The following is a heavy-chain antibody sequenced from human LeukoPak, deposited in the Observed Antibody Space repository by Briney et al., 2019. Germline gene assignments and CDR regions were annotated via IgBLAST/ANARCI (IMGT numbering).Heavy chain of an antibody. CDR2: IIPIFGTA. CDR1: GGTFSSYA. Sequence: SVKVSCKASGGTFSSYAISWVRQAPGQGLEWMGGIIPIFGTANYAQKFQGRVTITTDESTSTAYMELSSLRSEDTAVYYCATDLCSSTSCYYYMDVWGKGTTVTVSS. D-gene: IGHD2-2*01. CDR3: ATDLCSSTSCYYYMDV. V-gene: IGHV1-69*05. J-gene: IGHJ6*03.